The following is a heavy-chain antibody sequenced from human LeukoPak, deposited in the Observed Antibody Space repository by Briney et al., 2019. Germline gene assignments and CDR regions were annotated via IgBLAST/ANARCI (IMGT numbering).Heavy chain of an antibody. CDR1: GFTFSSHE. Sequence: GGSLRLSCAASGFTFSSHEMNWVRQAPGKGLEWVSYISTSGSTIYYADSVKGRFTISRDNAKNSLYLQMNSLRAEDTAVYYCARGIVATTKGLDYWGQGTLVSVSS. CDR2: ISTSGSTI. D-gene: IGHD5-12*01. CDR3: ARGIVATTKGLDY. V-gene: IGHV3-48*03. J-gene: IGHJ4*02.